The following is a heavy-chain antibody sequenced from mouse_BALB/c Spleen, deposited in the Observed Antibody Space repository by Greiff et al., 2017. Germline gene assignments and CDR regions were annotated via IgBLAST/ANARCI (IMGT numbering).Heavy chain of an antibody. V-gene: IGHV2-9*02. CDR2: IWAGGST. Sequence: QVQLKESGPGLVAPSQSLSITCTVSGFSLTSYGVHWVRQPPGKGLEWLGVIWAGGSTNYYSALMSRLSISKDNSKSQVFLKMNSLQTDDTAMYYCARDGASWFAYWGQGTLVTVSA. J-gene: IGHJ3*01. CDR3: ARDGASWFAY. CDR1: GFSLTSYG.